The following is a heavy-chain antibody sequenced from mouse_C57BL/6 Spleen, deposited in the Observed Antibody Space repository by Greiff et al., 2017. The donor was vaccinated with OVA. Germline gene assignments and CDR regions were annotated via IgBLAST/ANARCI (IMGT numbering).Heavy chain of an antibody. J-gene: IGHJ2*01. V-gene: IGHV1-53*01. CDR1: GYTFTSYW. Sequence: QVHVKQPGTELVKPGASVKLSCKASGYTFTSYWMHWVKQRPGQGLEWIGNINPSNGGTNYNEKFKSKATLTVDKSSSTAYMQLSSLTSEDSAVYYCASDSSGYPSCFDYWGQGTTLTVSS. D-gene: IGHD3-2*02. CDR3: ASDSSGYPSCFDY. CDR2: INPSNGGT.